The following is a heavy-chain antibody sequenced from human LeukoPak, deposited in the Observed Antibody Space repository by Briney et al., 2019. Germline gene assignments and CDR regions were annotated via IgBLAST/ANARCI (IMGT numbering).Heavy chain of an antibody. J-gene: IGHJ6*02. CDR2: IYTSGST. Sequence: PSETLSLTCTVPGGSISSYYWSWIRQPAGKGLEWIGRIYTSGSTNYNPSLKSRVIMSVDTSKNQFSLKLSSVTAADTAVYYCARDRVESSGYYYYYGIDVWGQGTTVTVSS. CDR3: ARDRVESSGYYYYYGIDV. D-gene: IGHD3-22*01. CDR1: GGSISSYY. V-gene: IGHV4-4*07.